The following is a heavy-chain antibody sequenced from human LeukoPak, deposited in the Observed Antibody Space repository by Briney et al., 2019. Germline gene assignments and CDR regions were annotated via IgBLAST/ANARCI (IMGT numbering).Heavy chain of an antibody. D-gene: IGHD1-26*01. V-gene: IGHV4-61*01. J-gene: IGHJ3*02. CDR1: GDFISGSNW. CDR2: IYYSGST. CDR3: AREVWGTSEFDI. Sequence: PSGTLSLTCTISGDFISGSNWWSWIRQPPGKGLEWIGNIYYSGSTNYNPSLKSRVTISVDTSKNQFSLKLSSVTAADTAVYYGAREVWGTSEFDIWGQGTKVTVSS.